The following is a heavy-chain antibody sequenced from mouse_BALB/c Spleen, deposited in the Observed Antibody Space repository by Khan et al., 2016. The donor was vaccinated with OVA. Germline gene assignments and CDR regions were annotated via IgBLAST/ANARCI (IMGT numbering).Heavy chain of an antibody. J-gene: IGHJ4*01. Sequence: EVQLQESGPGLVKPSQSLSLTCTVTGYSITRDYAWTWIRQFPGNELEWMGYISNSGSASYNPSLKSRISITRDTSKNQFFLQLDSVTPEDTATYYCASELGRYYAMDYWGQGTSVTVAS. CDR2: ISNSGSA. D-gene: IGHD4-1*01. V-gene: IGHV3-2*02. CDR3: ASELGRYYAMDY. CDR1: GYSITRDYA.